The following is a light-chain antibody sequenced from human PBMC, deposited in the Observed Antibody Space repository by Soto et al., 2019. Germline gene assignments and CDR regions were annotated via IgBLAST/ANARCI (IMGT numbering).Light chain of an antibody. V-gene: IGKV1-5*03. CDR1: QIISSW. CDR2: KAS. CDR3: QHSNSYPYT. Sequence: DLQMTQSPSTLSASVGDSSAITGRASQIISSWLAWYQQNPGKAPKLLIYKASTLKSGVPSRFSGSGSGTEFTLTISSLQPDDFATYYCQHSNSYPYTVGQGTKVDIK. J-gene: IGKJ2*01.